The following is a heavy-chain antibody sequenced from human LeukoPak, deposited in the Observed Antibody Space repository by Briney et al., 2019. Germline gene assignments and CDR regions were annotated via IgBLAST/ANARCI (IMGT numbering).Heavy chain of an antibody. CDR2: ISGSGGTT. CDR1: GFIFSSYG. J-gene: IGHJ4*02. D-gene: IGHD3-22*01. Sequence: GGSLRLSCAASGFIFSSYGMNWVRQAPGKGLEWVSGISGSGGTTYYADSVKGRFTISRDNSKNSLSLQVSSLRAEDTAVYYCAKTNGYYSDWGQGTLVTVSS. V-gene: IGHV3-23*01. CDR3: AKTNGYYSD.